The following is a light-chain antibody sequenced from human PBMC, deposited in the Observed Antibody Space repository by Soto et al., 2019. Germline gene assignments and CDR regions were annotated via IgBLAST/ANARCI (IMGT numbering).Light chain of an antibody. J-gene: IGKJ1*01. CDR3: QHYNSYWT. CDR1: QSISSW. CDR2: DAS. Sequence: DIQMTQSPSTLSASVGDRVTITCRASQSISSWLAWYQQAPGKAPKLLIYDASSLESGVPSRFSGSGSGTEFTLTISSLQPDDFAPYYCQHYNSYWTFGLGTKVDIK. V-gene: IGKV1-5*01.